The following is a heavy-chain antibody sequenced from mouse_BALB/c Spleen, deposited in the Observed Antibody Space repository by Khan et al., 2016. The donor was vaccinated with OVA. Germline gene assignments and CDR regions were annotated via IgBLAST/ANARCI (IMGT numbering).Heavy chain of an antibody. CDR2: IWGGGGT. Sequence: VQLQESGPGLVAPSQSLSITCTVSGFSLSRYNIHWVRQPPGKGLEWLGMIWGGGGTDYNSTLKSRLNIRKDNSKSQVLLQMNSLQTDDTAIYYCARAYYRYDGYYAMDYWGQGTSGTVSS. CDR3: ARAYYRYDGYYAMDY. V-gene: IGHV2-6-4*01. J-gene: IGHJ4*01. D-gene: IGHD2-14*01. CDR1: GFSLSRYN.